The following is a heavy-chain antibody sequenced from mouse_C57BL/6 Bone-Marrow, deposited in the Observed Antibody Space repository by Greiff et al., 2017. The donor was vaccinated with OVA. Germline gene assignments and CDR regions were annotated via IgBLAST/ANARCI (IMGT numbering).Heavy chain of an antibody. J-gene: IGHJ1*03. CDR1: GYTFTDYY. CDR3: EGYSNFWYFDV. D-gene: IGHD2-5*01. Sequence: EVQLQQSGPELVKPGASVKISCKASGYTFTDYYMNWVKQSHGKSLEWIGDINPNNGGTSYNQKFKGKATLTVDKSSSTAYMELRSLTSDDAAVDYCEGYSNFWYFDVWGTGTTVTVSS. CDR2: INPNNGGT. V-gene: IGHV1-26*01.